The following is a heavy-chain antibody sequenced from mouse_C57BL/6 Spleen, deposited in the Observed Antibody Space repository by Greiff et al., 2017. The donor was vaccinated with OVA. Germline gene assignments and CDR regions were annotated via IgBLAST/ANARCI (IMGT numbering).Heavy chain of an antibody. CDR2: ISSGSSTI. CDR3: ARDYYGSEAMDY. Sequence: EVKLVESGGGLVKPGGSLKLSCAASGFTFSDYGMHWVRQAPEKGLEWVAYISSGSSTIYYADTVKGRFTISRDNAKNTLFLHMTSLRFGDTAMYYCARDYYGSEAMDYWGQGTSVTVSS. J-gene: IGHJ4*01. D-gene: IGHD1-1*01. CDR1: GFTFSDYG. V-gene: IGHV5-17*01.